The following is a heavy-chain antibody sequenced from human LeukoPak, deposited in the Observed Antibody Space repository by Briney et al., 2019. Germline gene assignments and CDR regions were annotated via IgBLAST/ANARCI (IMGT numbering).Heavy chain of an antibody. D-gene: IGHD3-22*01. Sequence: GASVKVSCKASGYTFTSYGISWVRQAPGQGLAWMGWISAYNGNTNYAQKLQGRVTMTTDTSTSTAYMELSSLRSEDTAVYYCARDLMRGTPYYYDSSAMGYWGQGTLVTVSS. J-gene: IGHJ4*02. CDR2: ISAYNGNT. V-gene: IGHV1-18*01. CDR3: ARDLMRGTPYYYDSSAMGY. CDR1: GYTFTSYG.